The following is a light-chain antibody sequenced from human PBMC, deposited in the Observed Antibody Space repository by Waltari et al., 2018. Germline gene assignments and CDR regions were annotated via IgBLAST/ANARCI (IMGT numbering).Light chain of an antibody. V-gene: IGKV1-39*01. J-gene: IGKJ4*01. Sequence: DIQMTQSPSSLSASVGDRVAITCRASQSIDNFLNWYQQKPGKAPKPLIYAASSLRSGVPSMFSGSGSGTDFTLTITSLQPEDFATYYCQQSYSIPLTFGGGTKVEIK. CDR1: QSIDNF. CDR3: QQSYSIPLT. CDR2: AAS.